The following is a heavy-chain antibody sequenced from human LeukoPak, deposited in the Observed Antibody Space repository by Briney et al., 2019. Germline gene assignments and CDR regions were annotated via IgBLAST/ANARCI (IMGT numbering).Heavy chain of an antibody. CDR3: ARDNGDGYKPYYFDY. V-gene: IGHV3-33*01. D-gene: IGHD5-24*01. Sequence: GGSLRLSCAASGFTFSSYGMHWVRQAPGKGLEWVAVIWYDGSNKYYADSVKGRFTISRDNSKNTLYLQMNSLRAEDTAVYYCARDNGDGYKPYYFDYWGQGTLVTVSS. CDR2: IWYDGSNK. CDR1: GFTFSSYG. J-gene: IGHJ4*02.